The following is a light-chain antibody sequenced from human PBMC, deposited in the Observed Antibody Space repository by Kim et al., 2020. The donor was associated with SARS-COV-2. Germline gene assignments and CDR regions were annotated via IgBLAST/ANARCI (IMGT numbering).Light chain of an antibody. V-gene: IGLV1-47*01. CDR3: AAWDDSLSAWV. CDR1: SSNIGSNF. Sequence: ELTQPPSTSGTPGQRVTISCSGSSSNIGSNFVSWHQHLPGTAPKLLIYRNSQRPSGVPDRFSGSKSGTSASLAISGLRSEDEADYYCAAWDDSLSAWVLGGGTKLTVL. J-gene: IGLJ3*02. CDR2: RNS.